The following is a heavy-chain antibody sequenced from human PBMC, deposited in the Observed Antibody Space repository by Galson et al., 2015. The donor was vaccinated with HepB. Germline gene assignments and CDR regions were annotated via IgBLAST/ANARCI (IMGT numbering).Heavy chain of an antibody. Sequence: SVKVSCKASGYTFSNYAIHWVRQAPGQSFEWMGLVNPDNDKTKYSPKFQGRVTFSRDTSATTAYMVLSTLRSEDTAVYYCARAYFRTIAVVPAAMMAFDYWGQGSLVTVSS. V-gene: IGHV1-3*01. D-gene: IGHD2-2*01. CDR3: ARAYFRTIAVVPAAMMAFDY. CDR2: VNPDNDKT. CDR1: GYTFSNYA. J-gene: IGHJ4*02.